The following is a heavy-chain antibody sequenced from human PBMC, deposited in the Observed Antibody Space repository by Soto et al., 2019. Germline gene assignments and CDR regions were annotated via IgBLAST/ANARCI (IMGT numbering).Heavy chain of an antibody. D-gene: IGHD4-4*01. CDR2: THYRGST. CDR3: ARYRVPGEY. Sequence: PSETLSLTCTVSGGSMSPYYWSWIRQPPGKGLEWIGSTHYRGSTNYNPSLKSRLTISADTSKSQFSLRLRSVTAADTAIYYCARYRVPGEYWSQGTLVTVSS. J-gene: IGHJ4*02. V-gene: IGHV4-59*01. CDR1: GGSMSPYY.